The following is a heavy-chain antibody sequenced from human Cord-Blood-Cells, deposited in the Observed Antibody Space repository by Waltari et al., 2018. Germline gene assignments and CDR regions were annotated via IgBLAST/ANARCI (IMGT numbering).Heavy chain of an antibody. CDR2: ISAYNGNT. D-gene: IGHD4-4*01. CDR3: AREPPTVTRYFDL. CDR1: GYTFTRYG. J-gene: IGHJ2*01. V-gene: IGHV1-18*01. Sequence: QVQLVQSGAEVKTSGASVMVSCKASGYTFTRYGISRVRQSPGHGLEWMGWISAYNGNTNYVQKLQGRVTMTTDTSTSTAYMELRSLRSDDTAVYYCAREPPTVTRYFDLWGRGTLVTVSS.